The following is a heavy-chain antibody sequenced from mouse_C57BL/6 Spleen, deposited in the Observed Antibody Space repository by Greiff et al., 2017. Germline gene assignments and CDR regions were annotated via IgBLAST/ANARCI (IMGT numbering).Heavy chain of an antibody. CDR1: GFTFCDYG. V-gene: IGHV5-17*01. CDR3: ARPPFAY. CDR2: ISSGSSTI. Sequence: EVQVVESGGGLVKPGGSLKLSCAASGFTFCDYGMHWVRQAPEKGLEWVAYISSGSSTIYYADTVKGRFTISRDNAKNTLFLQMTSLRSEDTAMYYCARPPFAYWGQGTLVTVSA. J-gene: IGHJ3*01.